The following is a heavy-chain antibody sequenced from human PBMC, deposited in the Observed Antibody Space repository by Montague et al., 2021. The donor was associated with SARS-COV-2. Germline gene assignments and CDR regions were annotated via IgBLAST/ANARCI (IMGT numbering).Heavy chain of an antibody. CDR2: FSYNGNT. V-gene: IGHV4-59*11. Sequence: SETLSLTCSSQCRATHAHNGSSHVWPPVTSLDRMPSFSYNGNTNYNPSLKSRVTISVDTSKNQFSLKLSSVTAADTAVYYCARGLDLWGRGTLVTVSS. CDR3: ARGLDL. J-gene: IGHJ2*01. CDR1: CRATHAHN.